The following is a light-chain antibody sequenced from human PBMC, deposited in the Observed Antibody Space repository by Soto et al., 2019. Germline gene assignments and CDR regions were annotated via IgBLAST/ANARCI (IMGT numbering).Light chain of an antibody. CDR3: TSYAGSYSLAV. Sequence: QSALAQPRSVSGSPGQSVTLSCTGTSSDVGGYDFVSWYQQYPGKAPKLIIYDVTKRTSGVPDRFSGPKSGNSASLTISGLQAEDEADYYCTSYAGSYSLAVFGGGTKLTVL. CDR1: SSDVGGYDF. CDR2: DVT. J-gene: IGLJ3*02. V-gene: IGLV2-11*01.